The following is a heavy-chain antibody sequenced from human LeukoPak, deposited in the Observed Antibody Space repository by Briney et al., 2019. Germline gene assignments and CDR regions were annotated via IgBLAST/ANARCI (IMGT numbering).Heavy chain of an antibody. V-gene: IGHV4-4*02. CDR1: GGSISSSNW. CDR3: ARASPSMDV. Sequence: PSGTLSLTCAVSGGSISSSNWWNWVRQSPGKGLEWIGEIYHSGRTNYNPSLKSRVTISVDESKNQFSLKLSSVTAADTAVYHCARASPSMDVWGQGTTVTVSS. J-gene: IGHJ6*02. CDR2: IYHSGRT.